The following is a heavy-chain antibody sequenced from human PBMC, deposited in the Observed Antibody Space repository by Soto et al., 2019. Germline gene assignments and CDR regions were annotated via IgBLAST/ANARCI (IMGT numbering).Heavy chain of an antibody. Sequence: EVQLLESGGGLVQPGGSLRLSCAASGFTFSSYAMSWVRQAPGKGLEWVSYINSGGSTTYYADSVKGRFTISRDNAKNSLYLQMNSLRVEDSAIYYCAIIPHRGFDLWGQGTMVIVSS. J-gene: IGHJ3*01. CDR1: GFTFSSYA. D-gene: IGHD2-2*01. V-gene: IGHV3-48*03. CDR2: INSGGSTT. CDR3: AIIPHRGFDL.